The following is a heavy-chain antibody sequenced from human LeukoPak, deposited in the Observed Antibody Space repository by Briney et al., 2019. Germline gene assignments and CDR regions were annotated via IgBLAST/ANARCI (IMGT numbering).Heavy chain of an antibody. V-gene: IGHV4-31*11. CDR3: ARESGLPARFDP. Sequence: SQTLSLTCAVSGGSISSGGYYWSWIRQHPGKGLEWIGYIYYSGSTYYNPSLKSRVTISVDTSKNQFSLKLSSVTAADTAVYYCARESGLPARFDPWGQGTLVTVSS. D-gene: IGHD5-12*01. CDR2: IYYSGST. CDR1: GGSISSGGYY. J-gene: IGHJ5*02.